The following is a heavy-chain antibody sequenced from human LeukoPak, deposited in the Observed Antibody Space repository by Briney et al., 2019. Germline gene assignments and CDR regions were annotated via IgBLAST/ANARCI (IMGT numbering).Heavy chain of an antibody. CDR3: ARNPTHVEYSSSSLSYYYYGMDV. CDR1: GGTFSSYA. Sequence: GASVTVSCKASGGTFSSYAISWVRQAPGQGLEWMGRIIPILGIANYAQKFQGRVTITADKSTSTAYMELSSLRSEDTAVYYCARNPTHVEYSSSSLSYYYYGMDVWGQGTTVTVSS. V-gene: IGHV1-69*04. J-gene: IGHJ6*02. D-gene: IGHD6-6*01. CDR2: IIPILGIA.